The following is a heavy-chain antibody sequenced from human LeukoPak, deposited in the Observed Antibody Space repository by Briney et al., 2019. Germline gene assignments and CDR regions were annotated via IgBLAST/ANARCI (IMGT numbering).Heavy chain of an antibody. Sequence: SETLSLSCTVSGGSISRYYWSWIRPPPGKGLEWIGYIYYSGTTNYNPSLKSRVTISADTYKNQFSLKLTSVTAADTAVYYCASRLRYFGGFAFDMWGQGTMVTVSS. CDR3: ASRLRYFGGFAFDM. J-gene: IGHJ3*02. V-gene: IGHV4-59*01. CDR2: IYYSGTT. D-gene: IGHD3-9*01. CDR1: GGSISRYY.